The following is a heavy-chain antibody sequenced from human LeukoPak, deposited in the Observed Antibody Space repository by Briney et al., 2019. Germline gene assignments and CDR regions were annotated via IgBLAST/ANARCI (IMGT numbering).Heavy chain of an antibody. D-gene: IGHD5-18*01. CDR1: GGSISSYY. CDR2: IYYSGST. V-gene: IGHV4-59*01. CDR3: ARDGYSYAFDI. J-gene: IGHJ3*02. Sequence: SETLSLTCTVSGGSISSYYWSWIRQPPGKTLEWIGYIYYSGSTNYNPSLKSRVTISVDTSKNQFSLKLSSATAADTAVYYCARDGYSYAFDIWGQGTMVTVSS.